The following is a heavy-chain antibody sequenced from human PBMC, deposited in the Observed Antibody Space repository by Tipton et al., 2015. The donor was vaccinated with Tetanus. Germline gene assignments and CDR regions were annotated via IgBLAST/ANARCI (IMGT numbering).Heavy chain of an antibody. Sequence: SLRLSCAASGFTFSRYWMHWVRQAPGKGLVWVSRINSDGSGAGYADSVKGRFTISRDNAKKMLYLQMNSLRAEDTAVYYCARDEKLQLVDYYGMDVWGQGTTGTVSS. CDR3: ARDEKLQLVDYYGMDV. CDR2: INSDGSGA. J-gene: IGHJ6*02. V-gene: IGHV3-74*01. CDR1: GFTFSRYW. D-gene: IGHD1-7*01.